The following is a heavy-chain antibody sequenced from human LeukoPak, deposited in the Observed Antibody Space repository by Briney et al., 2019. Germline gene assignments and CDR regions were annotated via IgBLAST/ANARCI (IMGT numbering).Heavy chain of an antibody. CDR1: GFTFSSYA. CDR3: VKDQKPYIAAAGDY. J-gene: IGHJ4*02. Sequence: QPGGSLTLSCAASGFTFSSYAMSWVRQAPGKGLEWVSAISGSGGSTYYADSVKGRFTISRDNSKNTLYLQVNSLRAEDTAVYYCVKDQKPYIAAAGDYWGQGTLVTVSS. CDR2: ISGSGGST. D-gene: IGHD6-13*01. V-gene: IGHV3-23*01.